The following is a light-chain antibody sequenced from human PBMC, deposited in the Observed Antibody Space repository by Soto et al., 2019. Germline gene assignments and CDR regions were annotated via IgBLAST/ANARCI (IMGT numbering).Light chain of an antibody. J-gene: IGKJ1*01. V-gene: IGKV1-5*03. CDR2: KAS. Sequence: DIQITQSPSTLSGSVGERVTITCRASQTISNWLAWYQQKPGQAPKLLIYKASTLKSGVPSRFSGSGSGTEFTLTISSLQPDDFATYYCQQYNSYSEAFGQGTKVDIK. CDR1: QTISNW. CDR3: QQYNSYSEA.